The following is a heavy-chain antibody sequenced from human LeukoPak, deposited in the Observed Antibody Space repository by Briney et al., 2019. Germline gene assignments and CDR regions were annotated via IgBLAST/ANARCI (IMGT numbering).Heavy chain of an antibody. CDR3: ARAWEAYCGGDCYSGLWDY. J-gene: IGHJ4*02. CDR2: INHSGST. D-gene: IGHD2-21*02. Sequence: PSETLSLTCAVYGGSFSGYYWSWIRQPPGKGLEWIGEINHSGSTNYNPSLKSRVTISVDTSKNQFSLKLSSVTAADTAVYYCARAWEAYCGGDCYSGLWDYWCQGTLVTDSS. V-gene: IGHV4-34*01. CDR1: GGSFSGYY.